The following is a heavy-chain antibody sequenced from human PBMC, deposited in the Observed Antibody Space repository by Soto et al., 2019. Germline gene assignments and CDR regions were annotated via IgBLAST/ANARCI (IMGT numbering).Heavy chain of an antibody. Sequence: EVQLLESGGGLVQPGGSLRLSCETSGFSFNTYAMTWVRQAPGMGLEWVAVINYSGRTTFHAQSVKGRFTISRDNSRNTVFLQMDSLRAEDTAVYYCVKQRGSWKTYYYNMGVWGLGTTVIVSS. V-gene: IGHV3-23*01. CDR2: INYSGRTT. D-gene: IGHD3-10*01. J-gene: IGHJ6*02. CDR3: VKQRGSWKTYYYNMGV. CDR1: GFSFNTYA.